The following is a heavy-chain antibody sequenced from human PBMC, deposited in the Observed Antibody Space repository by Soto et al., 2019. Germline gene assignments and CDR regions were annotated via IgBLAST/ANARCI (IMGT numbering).Heavy chain of an antibody. D-gene: IGHD3-10*01. V-gene: IGHV4-34*01. CDR3: ARAYFGSGSPFDL. Sequence: PSETLSLTCSIYGGSFSGYYCSWIRQPPGKVLEWIGEISHSGSTSYNPSLSSRVTISVDTSKNQLSLNLTSVTAADTALYYCARAYFGSGSPFDLWGQGTMV. J-gene: IGHJ3*01. CDR2: ISHSGST. CDR1: GGSFSGYY.